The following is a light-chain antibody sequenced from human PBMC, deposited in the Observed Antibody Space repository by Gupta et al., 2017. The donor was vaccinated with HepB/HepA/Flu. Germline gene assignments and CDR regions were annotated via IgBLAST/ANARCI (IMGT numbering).Light chain of an antibody. CDR3: EPCYSTLT. Sequence: DIQMTQSPSSLSASVGDRVTITCRASQSISSYLNWEQQKPGKAPKLLIYAASSLQRGVTSRFSGGADQKDFTHTSSMRQNEACANYYAEPCYSTLTFGGGTXVEIK. CDR1: QSISSY. CDR2: AAS. J-gene: IGKJ4*01. V-gene: IGKV1-39*01.